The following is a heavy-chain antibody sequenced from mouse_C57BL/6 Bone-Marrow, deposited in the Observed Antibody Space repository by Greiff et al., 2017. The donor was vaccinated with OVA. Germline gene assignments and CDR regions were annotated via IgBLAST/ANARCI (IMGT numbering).Heavy chain of an antibody. CDR3: ARDHYSNYVWFAY. D-gene: IGHD2-5*01. V-gene: IGHV5-4*01. J-gene: IGHJ3*01. Sequence: EVQLVESGGGLVKPGGSPKLSCSASGFTFSSYAMSWVRQTPEKRLEWVATISDGGSYTYYPDNVKGRFTISRDNAKNNLYLQMSHLKSEDTAMYYCARDHYSNYVWFAYWGQGTLVTVSA. CDR2: ISDGGSYT. CDR1: GFTFSSYA.